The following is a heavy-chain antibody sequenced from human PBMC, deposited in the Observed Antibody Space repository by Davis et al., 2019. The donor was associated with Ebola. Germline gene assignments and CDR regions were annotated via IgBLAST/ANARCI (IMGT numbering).Heavy chain of an antibody. CDR3: ARGYCTNGVCWPIDY. Sequence: SETLSLTCTVSGGSISSGGYYWSWIRQHPGKGLEWIGYIYYSGSTYYNPSLKSRVTISVDTSKNQFSLKLSSVTAADTAVYYCARGYCTNGVCWPIDYWGQGTLVTVSS. V-gene: IGHV4-31*03. CDR2: IYYSGST. CDR1: GGSISSGGYY. J-gene: IGHJ4*02. D-gene: IGHD2-8*01.